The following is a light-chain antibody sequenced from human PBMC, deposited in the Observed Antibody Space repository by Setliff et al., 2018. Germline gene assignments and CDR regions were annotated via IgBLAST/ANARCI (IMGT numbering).Light chain of an antibody. CDR2: DVY. V-gene: IGLV2-11*01. CDR1: SRDVGGSNY. CDR3: CSYVGSHTLRV. Sequence: QSVLAQPRSVSGSPGQSVSISCTGTSRDVGGSNYVSWYQQHPGRAPKLMIYDVYRRPSGVPDRFSGSKSGNTASLTISGLQAEDEADYYCCSYVGSHTLRVFGTGTKVTVL. J-gene: IGLJ1*01.